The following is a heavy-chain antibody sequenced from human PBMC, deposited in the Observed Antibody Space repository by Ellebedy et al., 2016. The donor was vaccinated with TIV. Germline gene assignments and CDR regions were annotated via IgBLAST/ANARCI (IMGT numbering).Heavy chain of an antibody. V-gene: IGHV1-18*01. D-gene: IGHD6-13*01. CDR3: ARAIRQLEVDY. Sequence: AASVKVSCKASGYTLMSYGICWVRQAPGQGLEWMGWVSPYDGNTNYAQKFQGRVTMTIDTSTSTGYMELRSLRSDDTAVYYCARAIRQLEVDYWGQGTLVTVSS. CDR1: GYTLMSYG. CDR2: VSPYDGNT. J-gene: IGHJ4*02.